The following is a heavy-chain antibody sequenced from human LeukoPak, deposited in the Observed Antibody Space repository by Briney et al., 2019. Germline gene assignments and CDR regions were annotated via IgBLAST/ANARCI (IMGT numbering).Heavy chain of an antibody. V-gene: IGHV4-31*03. J-gene: IGHJ4*02. CDR2: SYYFGST. CDR1: GDSISSGAYY. Sequence: PSETLSLTCTVSGDSISSGAYYWSWIRQHPGKGLEWIGSSYYFGSTSYNPSLKSRVTISLDTSKNQFSLKLSSVTAADTAVYYCARTLGSGDHLLNFDYWGQGTLVTVSS. CDR3: ARTLGSGDHLLNFDY. D-gene: IGHD3-22*01.